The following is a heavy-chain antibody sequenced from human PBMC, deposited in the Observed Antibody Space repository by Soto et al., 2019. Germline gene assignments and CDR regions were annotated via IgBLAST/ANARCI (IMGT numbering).Heavy chain of an antibody. D-gene: IGHD3-10*01. Sequence: QMQLVQSGPEVKKPGTSVKVSCKASGFTFTSSSVQWVRQARGQGLEWIGWIVVGTGDTKYAQKFQERVTFDRDISTTTAYMEVSTLTSYDTAVSSCAAERGYLWGQGTLVTVSS. CDR1: GFTFTSSS. CDR2: IVVGTGDT. CDR3: AAERGYL. J-gene: IGHJ5*02. V-gene: IGHV1-58*01.